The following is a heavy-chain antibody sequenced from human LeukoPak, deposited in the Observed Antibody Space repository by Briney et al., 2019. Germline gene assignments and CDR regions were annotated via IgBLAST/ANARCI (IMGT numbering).Heavy chain of an antibody. J-gene: IGHJ1*01. D-gene: IGHD3-22*01. CDR2: ISSSSSYI. CDR1: GFTFSSYS. CDR3: ARDRYYYDSSGYYHAYFQH. Sequence: GGSLRLSCAASGFTFSSYSMNWVRQAPGKGLEWVSSISSSSSYIYYADSVKGRFTISRDDAKNSLYLQMNSLRAEDTAVYYCARDRYYYDSSGYYHAYFQHWGQGTLVTVSS. V-gene: IGHV3-21*01.